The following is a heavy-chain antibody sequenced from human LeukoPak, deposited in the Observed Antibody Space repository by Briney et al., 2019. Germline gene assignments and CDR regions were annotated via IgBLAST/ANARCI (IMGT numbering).Heavy chain of an antibody. V-gene: IGHV4-4*07. CDR2: IYTSGST. Sequence: PSETLSLTCTVSGGSISSYYWSWIRQPAGKGLEWIGRIYTSGSTNYNPSLKSRVTMSVDTSKNQFSLKLSSVTAADTAVYYCARVSIRGRYSSSPHGRIDYWGQGTLVTVSS. J-gene: IGHJ4*02. CDR1: GGSISSYY. D-gene: IGHD6-13*01. CDR3: ARVSIRGRYSSSPHGRIDY.